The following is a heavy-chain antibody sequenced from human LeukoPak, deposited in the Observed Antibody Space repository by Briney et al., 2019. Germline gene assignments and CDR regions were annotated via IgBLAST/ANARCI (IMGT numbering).Heavy chain of an antibody. CDR2: IVVGSGNT. J-gene: IGHJ4*02. D-gene: IGHD1-26*01. CDR3: ARDDFIVGATTEYYFDY. V-gene: IGHV1-58*02. Sequence: GTSVKVSCKASGFTFTSSAMQWVRQARGQRLEWIGWIVVGSGNTNYAQKFQERVTITRDMSTSTAYMELSSLRSEDTAVYYCARDDFIVGATTEYYFDYWGQGTLVTVSS. CDR1: GFTFTSSA.